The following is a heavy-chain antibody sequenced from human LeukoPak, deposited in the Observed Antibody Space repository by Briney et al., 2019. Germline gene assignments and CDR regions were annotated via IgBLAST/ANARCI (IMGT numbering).Heavy chain of an antibody. Sequence: ASVKVSCKASGYIFTNYYMHWVRQAPGQGLEWMGTINPSGGSTTYAQKFQGRVTMTRDTSTSTVYMELSSLRSDDTAVYYCARVFCGGDCLTYYYYGMDVWAKGPRSPSP. V-gene: IGHV1-46*01. CDR1: GYIFTNYY. CDR2: INPSGGST. CDR3: ARVFCGGDCLTYYYYGMDV. J-gene: IGHJ6*02. D-gene: IGHD2-21*02.